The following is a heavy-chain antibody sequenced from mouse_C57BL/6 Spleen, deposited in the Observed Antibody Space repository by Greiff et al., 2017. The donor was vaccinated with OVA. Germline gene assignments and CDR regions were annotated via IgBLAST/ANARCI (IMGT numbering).Heavy chain of an antibody. J-gene: IGHJ1*03. V-gene: IGHV2-9-1*01. Sequence: VQLVESGPGLVAPSQSLSITCTVSGFSLTSYAISWVRQPPGKGLEWLGVIWTGGGTNYNSALNSRLSISKDNSKSQVFLKMNSLQTDDTARYYCARNSYYGSSYDRYFDVWGTGTTVTVSS. CDR1: GFSLTSYA. CDR2: IWTGGGT. CDR3: ARNSYYGSSYDRYFDV. D-gene: IGHD1-1*01.